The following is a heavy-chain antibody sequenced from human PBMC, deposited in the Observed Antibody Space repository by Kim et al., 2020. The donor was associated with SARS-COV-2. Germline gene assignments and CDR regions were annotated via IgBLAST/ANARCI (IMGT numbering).Heavy chain of an antibody. CDR3: ARPYGSGSYPNWYFDL. D-gene: IGHD3-10*01. V-gene: IGHV4-59*13. CDR2: IYYSGST. J-gene: IGHJ2*01. Sequence: SETLSLTCTVSGGSISSYYWSWIRQPPGKGLEWIGYIYYSGSTNYNPSLKSRVTISVDTSKNQFSLKLSSVTAADTAVYYCARPYGSGSYPNWYFDLWGRGTLVTVSS. CDR1: GGSISSYY.